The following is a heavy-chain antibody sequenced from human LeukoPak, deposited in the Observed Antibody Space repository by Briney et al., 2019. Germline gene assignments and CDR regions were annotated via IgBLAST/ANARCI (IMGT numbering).Heavy chain of an antibody. Sequence: GGSLRLTCAASGFPFSSRWMYWVRQTPGKGLVWVSRLNSDGSITDYADSVKGRFTISRDNAKNSLYLQMNSLRAEDTALYYCAKDSGSGLRSGSPLGYWGQGTLVTVSS. CDR1: GFPFSSRW. CDR3: AKDSGSGLRSGSPLGY. D-gene: IGHD3-10*01. V-gene: IGHV3-74*01. J-gene: IGHJ4*02. CDR2: LNSDGSIT.